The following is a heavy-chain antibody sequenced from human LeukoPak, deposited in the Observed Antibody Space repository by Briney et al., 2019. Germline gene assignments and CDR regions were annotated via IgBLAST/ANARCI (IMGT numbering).Heavy chain of an antibody. CDR2: INSDGSRI. J-gene: IGHJ4*02. D-gene: IGHD2-15*01. CDR3: AKGDSLCSGGSCYYFDY. Sequence: GGSLRLSCAASGFTFSSYWMHWVRQAPGKGLVWVSRINSDGSRISYADSVKGRFTISRDNSKNTLYLQMNSLRAEDTAVYYCAKGDSLCSGGSCYYFDYWGQGTLVTVSS. CDR1: GFTFSSYW. V-gene: IGHV3-74*01.